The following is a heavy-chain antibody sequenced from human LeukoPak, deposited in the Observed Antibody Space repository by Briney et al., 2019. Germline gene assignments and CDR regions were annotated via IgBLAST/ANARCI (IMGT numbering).Heavy chain of an antibody. J-gene: IGHJ4*02. D-gene: IGHD3-9*01. CDR2: INPNSGAT. V-gene: IGHV1-2*02. CDR3: ARVWESRYPFDY. Sequence: ASVKVSCKASGYTFTSYAMHWVRQAPGQGLEWMGWINPNSGATNYAQKFQGRVTMTRDTSISTVYMELSSLRFDDTAVYYCARVWESRYPFDYWGQGTLVTVSS. CDR1: GYTFTSYA.